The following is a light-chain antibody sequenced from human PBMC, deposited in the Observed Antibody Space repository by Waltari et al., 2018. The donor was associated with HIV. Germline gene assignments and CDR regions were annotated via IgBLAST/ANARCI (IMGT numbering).Light chain of an antibody. CDR3: QSYDSGLSAYV. Sequence: QSVLTQPPSVSGAPGQRVTISCPGSSSNIGAGYAVHWFQQLPGTAPKLLIYGNTNRPAGVPDRFSGSKSGTSASLAITGVQAEDEADYYCQSYDSGLSAYVFGTGTKVIVL. CDR1: SSNIGAGYA. J-gene: IGLJ1*01. V-gene: IGLV1-40*01. CDR2: GNT.